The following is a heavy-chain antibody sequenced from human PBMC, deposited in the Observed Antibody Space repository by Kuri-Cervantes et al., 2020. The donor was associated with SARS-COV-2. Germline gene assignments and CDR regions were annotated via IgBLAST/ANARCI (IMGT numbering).Heavy chain of an antibody. J-gene: IGHJ4*02. CDR3: ASAPSYCSGGSCYPLGE. V-gene: IGHV3-21*04. Sequence: LSLTCAASGFTFSSYSMNWVRQAPGKGLEWVSSISSSSSYIYYADSVKGRFTISRDNAKNSLYLQMNSLRAEDTALYHCASAPSYCSGGSCYPLGEWGQGTLVTVSS. CDR2: ISSSSSYI. CDR1: GFTFSSYS. D-gene: IGHD2-15*01.